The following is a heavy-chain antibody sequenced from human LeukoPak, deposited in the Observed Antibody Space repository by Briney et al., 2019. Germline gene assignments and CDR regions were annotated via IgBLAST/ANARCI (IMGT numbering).Heavy chain of an antibody. V-gene: IGHV3-74*01. Sequence: GGSLRLSCAASGFTFSDTWMHWVRQTPGEGLVWVSRIRSDGSDTRYAESVKGRFTISRDDAKNTLYLQMNSLRAEDTAVYYCARDWFHAIDYWGQGTLVTVSS. CDR1: GFTFSDTW. D-gene: IGHD2/OR15-2a*01. J-gene: IGHJ4*02. CDR3: ARDWFHAIDY. CDR2: IRSDGSDT.